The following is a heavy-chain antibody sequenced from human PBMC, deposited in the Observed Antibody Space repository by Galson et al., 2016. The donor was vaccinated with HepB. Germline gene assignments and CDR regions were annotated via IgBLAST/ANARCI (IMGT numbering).Heavy chain of an antibody. J-gene: IGHJ4*02. D-gene: IGHD2-21*02. CDR2: AFYSGSI. CDR3: ARGLVVTDIPFDN. Sequence: SETLSLTCTVSGDSIRNSTYYWGWIRQPPGKGLEWIGSAFYSGSIYYNPSLKSRVKISVDMSKSQISLKVTSVTAADTAVYYCARGLVVTDIPFDNWGQGTLVTVSS. CDR1: GDSIRNSTYY. V-gene: IGHV4-39*01.